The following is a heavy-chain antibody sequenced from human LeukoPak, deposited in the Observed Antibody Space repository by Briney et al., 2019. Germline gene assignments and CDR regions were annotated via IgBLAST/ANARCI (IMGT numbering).Heavy chain of an antibody. CDR3: ANYSPYYYGSGSFDY. D-gene: IGHD3-10*01. Sequence: PGGSLRLSCAASGFTFSSYAMSWVRQAPGKGLEWVSAISGSGGSTYYADSVKGRFTISRDNSKNTLYLQMNSLRAEDTAVYYCANYSPYYYGSGSFDYWGQGTLVTVSS. CDR1: GFTFSSYA. V-gene: IGHV3-23*01. J-gene: IGHJ4*02. CDR2: ISGSGGST.